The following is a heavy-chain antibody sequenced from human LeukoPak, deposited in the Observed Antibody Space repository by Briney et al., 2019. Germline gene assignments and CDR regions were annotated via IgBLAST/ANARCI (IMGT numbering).Heavy chain of an antibody. J-gene: IGHJ5*02. CDR2: INPNSGGT. CDR1: GYTFSGNY. Sequence: ASVKVSCKASGYTFSGNYMHWVRQAPGQGLEWMGWINPNSGGTKYAQKFQGRVTMTRDTPISTAYMELSRLRSDDTAVYYCARDRGITMVRGTYNWFDPWGQGTPVTVSS. CDR3: ARDRGITMVRGTYNWFDP. D-gene: IGHD3-10*01. V-gene: IGHV1-2*02.